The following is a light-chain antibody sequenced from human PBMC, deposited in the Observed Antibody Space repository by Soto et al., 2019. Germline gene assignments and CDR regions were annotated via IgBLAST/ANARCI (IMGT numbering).Light chain of an antibody. CDR3: QQYHSTFRA. J-gene: IGKJ1*01. V-gene: IGKV3-20*01. Sequence: VLTQSPGTLSLSPGDSPTLSCTTSQSVINNYVAWYQQKPGQAPRLIIYGTSGRATGIPDRFTAGGSGTDFTLTISRLEPDDFAVYYCQQYHSTFRAFGQGTKV. CDR1: QSVINNY. CDR2: GTS.